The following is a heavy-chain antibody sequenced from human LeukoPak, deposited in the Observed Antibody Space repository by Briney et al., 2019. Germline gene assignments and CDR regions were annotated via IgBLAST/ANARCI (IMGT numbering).Heavy chain of an antibody. J-gene: IGHJ4*02. CDR1: GFVFGNAC. V-gene: IGHV3-15*05. D-gene: IGHD3-9*01. Sequence: PGGSLRLSCAASGFVFGNACMTWVRQAPGKGLEWVGRVKGRFDGGTTDYAAPVKGRFTISRDDSRNTLYLQMTSLKIEDTGVYYCATGALDYDILTGYPTAYWGQGTLVTVSS. CDR2: VKGRFDGGTT. CDR3: ATGALDYDILTGYPTAY.